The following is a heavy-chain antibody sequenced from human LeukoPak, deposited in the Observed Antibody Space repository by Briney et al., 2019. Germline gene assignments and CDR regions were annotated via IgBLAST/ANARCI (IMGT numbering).Heavy chain of an antibody. V-gene: IGHV1-46*01. CDR1: GYTFTSYY. CDR2: INPSGGST. Sequence: ASVKVSCKASGYTFTSYYMHWVRQAPGQGLEWMGIINPSGGSTSYAQKFQGRVTMTRDMSTSTVYMELSSLRSEDTAVYYCAREEVLWFGELSGYYYYYMDVWGKGTTVTISS. CDR3: AREEVLWFGELSGYYYYYMDV. J-gene: IGHJ6*03. D-gene: IGHD3-10*01.